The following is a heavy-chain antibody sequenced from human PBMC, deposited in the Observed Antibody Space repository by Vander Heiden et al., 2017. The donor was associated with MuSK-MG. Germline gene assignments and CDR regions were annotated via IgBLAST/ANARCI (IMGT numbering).Heavy chain of an antibody. CDR2: IYYSGST. CDR3: ARDTSGAFDY. V-gene: IGHV4-59*01. Sequence: QVQLQDPGPRLVPPSGTLSLSFPVSGGSISSYYWSWIRQPPGKGLEGIGYIYYSGSTNYNPSLKSRVTRSVDTSKNQFSLKLSSVTAADTAVYYCARDTSGAFDYWGQGTLVTVSS. CDR1: GGSISSYY. J-gene: IGHJ4*02.